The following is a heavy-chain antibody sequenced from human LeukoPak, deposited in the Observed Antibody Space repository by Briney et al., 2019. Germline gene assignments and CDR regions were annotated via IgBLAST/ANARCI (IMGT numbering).Heavy chain of an antibody. CDR3: VTSWCRQQRDY. D-gene: IGHD2-8*01. Sequence: HPGGPLRLSCAASGLTFSSYWMSWVRQAPGKGLEWVAYMSPDGSDKTYVGYVRGRLTISRDNAKQSLYMQMDSLTAEDTAVYCCVTSWCRQQRDYWGQGTLVTVSS. J-gene: IGHJ4*02. CDR1: GLTFSSYW. V-gene: IGHV3-7*01. CDR2: MSPDGSDK.